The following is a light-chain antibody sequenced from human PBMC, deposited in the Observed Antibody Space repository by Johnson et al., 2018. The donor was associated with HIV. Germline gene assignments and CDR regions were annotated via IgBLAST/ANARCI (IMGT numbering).Light chain of an antibody. CDR1: SSNIGNSY. CDR2: ENN. J-gene: IGLJ1*01. CDR3: GTWDSSLSAA. V-gene: IGLV1-51*02. Sequence: QSVLTQPPSVSAAPGQKVTISCSGSSSNIGNSYVFWYQQLAGTAPKLLIYENNKRPSGIPDLFSGSKSGTSATLGITGLQTGDEADYYCGTWDSSLSAAFGTGTKVTVL.